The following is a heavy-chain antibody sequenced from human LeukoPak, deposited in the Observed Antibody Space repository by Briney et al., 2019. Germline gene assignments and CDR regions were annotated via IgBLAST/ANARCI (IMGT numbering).Heavy chain of an antibody. J-gene: IGHJ4*02. CDR3: ARQGYSSGWYGFDY. CDR2: IYYSGST. Sequence: PSETLSLTCTVSGGSISSSSYYWGWIRQPPGKGLEWIGSIYYSGSTYYNPSLKSRVTISVDTSKNQFSLKLSSVTAADTAVYYCARQGYSSGWYGFDYWGQGTLVTVSS. D-gene: IGHD6-19*01. V-gene: IGHV4-39*01. CDR1: GGSISSSSYY.